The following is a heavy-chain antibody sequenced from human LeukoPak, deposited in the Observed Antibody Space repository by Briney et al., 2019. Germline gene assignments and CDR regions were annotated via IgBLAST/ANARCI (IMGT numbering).Heavy chain of an antibody. J-gene: IGHJ4*02. V-gene: IGHV4-34*01. CDR3: ARGPAWIGYYFDY. CDR1: GGSFSGYY. Sequence: SETLSLTCAVYGGSFSGYYWSWIRQPPGKGLEWIGEINHSGSTNYNPSLKSRVTISVDTSKNQFSLKLGSVTAADTAVYYCARGPAWIGYYFDYWGQGTLVTVSS. D-gene: IGHD5-12*01. CDR2: INHSGST.